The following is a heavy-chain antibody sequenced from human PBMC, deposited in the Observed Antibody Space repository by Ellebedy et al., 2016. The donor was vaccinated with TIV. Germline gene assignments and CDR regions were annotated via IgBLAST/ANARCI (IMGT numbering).Heavy chain of an antibody. J-gene: IGHJ4*02. Sequence: GESLKISXAASGFTFSNYWMSWVRQAPGKGLEWVANIKQDGSEIYYVDSVKGRFTISRDNAKNSLYLQMNSLRAEDTALYYCASHVDTSMSYWGQGTLVTVSS. CDR3: ASHVDTSMSY. CDR1: GFTFSNYW. CDR2: IKQDGSEI. V-gene: IGHV3-7*01. D-gene: IGHD5-18*01.